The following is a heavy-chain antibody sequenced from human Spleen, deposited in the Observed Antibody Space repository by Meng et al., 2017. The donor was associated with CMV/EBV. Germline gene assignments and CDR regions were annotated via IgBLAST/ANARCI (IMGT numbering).Heavy chain of an antibody. CDR1: GYTFTSYG. Sequence: SGYTFTSYGMSWLRQAPGQVLEWMGWISAYNGNTIYAQKVQGRVTMTTDASTNTAYLELRSLRSDDTAVYYCARDQQLMPAEYFQHWGPGTLVTVSS. CDR3: ARDQQLMPAEYFQH. CDR2: ISAYNGNT. J-gene: IGHJ1*01. V-gene: IGHV1-18*01. D-gene: IGHD6-13*01.